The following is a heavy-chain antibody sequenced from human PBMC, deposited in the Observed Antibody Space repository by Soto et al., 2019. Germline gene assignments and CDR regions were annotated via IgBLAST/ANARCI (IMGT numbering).Heavy chain of an antibody. CDR3: ARHEAAVAGTGSYGMDV. J-gene: IGHJ6*02. CDR2: IYYSGST. D-gene: IGHD6-19*01. V-gene: IGHV4-59*04. Sequence: SETLSLTCTGSGGSISSYYWSWIRQPPGKGLEWIGYIYYSGSTYYNPSLKSRVTISVDTSKNQFSLKLSSVTAADTAVYYCARHEAAVAGTGSYGMDVWGQGTLVTVSS. CDR1: GGSISSYY.